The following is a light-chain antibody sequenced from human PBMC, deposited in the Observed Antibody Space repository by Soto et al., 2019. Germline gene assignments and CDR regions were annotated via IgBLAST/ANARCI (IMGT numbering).Light chain of an antibody. CDR3: LQKYFYPFT. J-gene: IGKJ3*01. Sequence: IQMTQSPSSLSASVGDRVTITCRASQSISFYLNWYQQKPGNAPKVLIYAASNLQTGVPSRFSGSGSGTDFTLTISSLQPEDFATYYCLQKYFYPFTFGPGTKVDIK. V-gene: IGKV1-6*02. CDR1: QSISFY. CDR2: AAS.